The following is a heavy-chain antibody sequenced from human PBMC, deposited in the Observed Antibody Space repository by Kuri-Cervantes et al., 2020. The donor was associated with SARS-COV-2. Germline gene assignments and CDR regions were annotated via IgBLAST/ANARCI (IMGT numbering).Heavy chain of an antibody. CDR3: ARLLPIVATTNYFDY. D-gene: IGHD5-12*01. V-gene: IGHV3-30-3*01. CDR2: ISYDGSNK. CDR1: GFTFSSYA. Sequence: GESLKISCAASGFTFSSYAMHWVRQAPSKGLEWVAVISYDGSNKYYADSVKGRFTISRDNSKNTLYLKMNSLRAEDTAVYYCARLLPIVATTNYFDYWGQGTLVTVSS. J-gene: IGHJ4*02.